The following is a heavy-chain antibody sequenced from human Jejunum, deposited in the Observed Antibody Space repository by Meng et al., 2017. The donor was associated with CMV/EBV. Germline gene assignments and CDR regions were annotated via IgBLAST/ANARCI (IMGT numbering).Heavy chain of an antibody. Sequence: GFAFSSYGMHWVRQAPGKGLEWVSSISSSGTFIYYANSLKGRFTISRDNAKKSLYLQMNSLRAEDTAVYYCAKGSVRGIASAGAMVDWGQGTLVTVSS. CDR1: GFAFSSYG. J-gene: IGHJ4*02. V-gene: IGHV3-21*01. D-gene: IGHD6-13*01. CDR3: AKGSVRGIASAGAMVD. CDR2: ISSSGTFI.